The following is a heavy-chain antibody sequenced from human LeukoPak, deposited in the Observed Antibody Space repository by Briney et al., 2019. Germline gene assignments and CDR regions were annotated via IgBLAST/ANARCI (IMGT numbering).Heavy chain of an antibody. Sequence: GGSLRLSCAASGFTFNSYAMSWVRQAPGKGLEWVSYISGSTTDIYYADSVKGRFTISRDNAKRSVYLQMNSLGVEDTAVYYCARDIHSVAFDIWGQGTMVTVSS. V-gene: IGHV3-21*01. CDR2: ISGSTTDI. J-gene: IGHJ3*02. CDR3: ARDIHSVAFDI. CDR1: GFTFNSYA.